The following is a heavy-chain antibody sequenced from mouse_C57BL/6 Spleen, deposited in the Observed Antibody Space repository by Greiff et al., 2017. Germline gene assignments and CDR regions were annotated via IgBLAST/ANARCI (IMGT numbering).Heavy chain of an antibody. Sequence: VQLQQPGTELVKPGASVKLSCKASGYTFTSYWMHWVKQRPGQGLEWIGNINPSNGGTNYNEKFKSKATLTVDKSSSTAYMQLSSLTSEDSAVYYCANPQGDYGYPYWYCDVWGTGTTVTVSS. V-gene: IGHV1-53*01. D-gene: IGHD2-2*01. CDR3: ANPQGDYGYPYWYCDV. J-gene: IGHJ1*03. CDR1: GYTFTSYW. CDR2: INPSNGGT.